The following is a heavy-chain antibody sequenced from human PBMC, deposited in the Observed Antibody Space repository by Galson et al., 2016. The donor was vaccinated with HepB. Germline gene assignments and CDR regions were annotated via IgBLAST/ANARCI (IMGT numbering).Heavy chain of an antibody. CDR1: GFTFNDYA. Sequence: SLRLSCAASGFTFNDYAMHWVRQAPGKGPEWVSGIGGSGRATHYADSVKGRFTISRDNSKNMLLLQMNSLRVEDTATYFCSKDQLIVVVPAAGNWFDPWGQGTPVTVSS. CDR2: IGGSGRAT. CDR3: SKDQLIVVVPAAGNWFDP. D-gene: IGHD2-2*01. J-gene: IGHJ5*02. V-gene: IGHV3-23*01.